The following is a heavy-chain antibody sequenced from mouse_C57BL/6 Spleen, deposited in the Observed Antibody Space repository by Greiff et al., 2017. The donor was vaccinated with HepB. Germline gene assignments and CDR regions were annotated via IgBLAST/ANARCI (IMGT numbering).Heavy chain of an antibody. V-gene: IGHV5-6*01. Sequence: EVQRVESGGDLVKPGGSLKLSCAASGFTFSSYGMSWVRQTPDKRLEWVATISSGGSYTYYPDSVKGRFTISRDNAKNTLYLQMSSLKSEDTAMYYCARHPPGEGGDYWGQGTTLTVSS. CDR2: ISSGGSYT. CDR3: ARHPPGEGGDY. J-gene: IGHJ2*01. CDR1: GFTFSSYG.